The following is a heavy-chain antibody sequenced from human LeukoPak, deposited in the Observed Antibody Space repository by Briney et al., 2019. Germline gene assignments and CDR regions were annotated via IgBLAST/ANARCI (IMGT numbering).Heavy chain of an antibody. D-gene: IGHD1-26*01. V-gene: IGHV3-7*01. CDR1: GFTFSSYW. CDR3: ARLDNSGSYYFDY. J-gene: IGHJ4*02. CDR2: IKQDGSEK. Sequence: GGSLRLSCAASGFTFSSYWMSWVRQAPGKGLEWVANIKQDGSEKYYVDSVKGRFTISRDNAKNSLYLQMNSLRAEDTAVYYCARLDNSGSYYFDYWGQGTLVTVSS.